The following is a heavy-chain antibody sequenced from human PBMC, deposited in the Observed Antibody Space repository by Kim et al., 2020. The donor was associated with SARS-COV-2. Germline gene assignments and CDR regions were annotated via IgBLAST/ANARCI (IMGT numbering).Heavy chain of an antibody. Sequence: QKFKGRVTMTMDTSTSTAYMALSRLRSDDTAVYYCAGGRHDSSGYYIFDYWGQGTLVTVSS. CDR3: AGGRHDSSGYYIFDY. V-gene: IGHV1-2*02. D-gene: IGHD3-22*01. J-gene: IGHJ4*02.